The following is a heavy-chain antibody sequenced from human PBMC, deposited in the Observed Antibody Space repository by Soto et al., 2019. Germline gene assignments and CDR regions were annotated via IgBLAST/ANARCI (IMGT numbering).Heavy chain of an antibody. CDR1: GFPFSNYS. V-gene: IGHV3-23*01. CDR2: ITGGGDTT. J-gene: IGHJ5*02. CDR3: AKRERSHRFDP. Sequence: GGSLRLSCAASGFPFSNYSMTWVRQAPGRGLEWVSVITGGGDTTYYADSVKGRFTISRDNSKNTLSLQMNSLRAEDTALYYCAKRERSHRFDPWGQGTLVTGSS.